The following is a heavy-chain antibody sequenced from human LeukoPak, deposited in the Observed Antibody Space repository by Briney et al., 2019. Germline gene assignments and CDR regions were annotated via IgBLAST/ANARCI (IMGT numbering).Heavy chain of an antibody. CDR2: ISWNSGSI. CDR1: GFTFDDYA. V-gene: IGHV3-9*01. J-gene: IGHJ4*02. D-gene: IGHD5-24*01. Sequence: PGGSLRLSCAASGFTFDDYAMHWVRQAPGKGLEWVSGISWNSGSIGYADSVKGRFTISRDNAKNSLYLQRNSLRAEDTAVYYCAKDYKVGGQGTLVTVSS. CDR3: AKDYKV.